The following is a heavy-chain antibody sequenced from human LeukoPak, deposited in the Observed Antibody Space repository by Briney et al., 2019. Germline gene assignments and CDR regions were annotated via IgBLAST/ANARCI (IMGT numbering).Heavy chain of an antibody. Sequence: PGRSLRLSCAASGFTFDDYAMHWVRQAPGKGLEWVSGISWNSGSIGYADSVKGRFTISRDNAKNSLYLQMNSLRAEGTALYYCARSGIAARLLNAHYYGMDVWGQGTTVTVSS. D-gene: IGHD6-6*01. CDR1: GFTFDDYA. J-gene: IGHJ6*02. CDR3: ARSGIAARLLNAHYYGMDV. CDR2: ISWNSGSI. V-gene: IGHV3-9*01.